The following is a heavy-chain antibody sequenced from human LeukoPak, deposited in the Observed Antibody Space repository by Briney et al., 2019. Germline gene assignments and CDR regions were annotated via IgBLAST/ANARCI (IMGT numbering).Heavy chain of an antibody. V-gene: IGHV3-23*01. D-gene: IGHD6-19*01. CDR2: ISCSGGST. CDR1: GFTFRSYA. J-gene: IGHJ4*02. Sequence: GGSVRLSCAASGFTFRSYAMSWVRQAPAKGLEWVSAISCSGGSTYYADDVKGRFTHCRDNYKNTLYLQMNSLRAEDTAVYYCAKDSQIAVAGTALDYWGQGTLVTVSS. CDR3: AKDSQIAVAGTALDY.